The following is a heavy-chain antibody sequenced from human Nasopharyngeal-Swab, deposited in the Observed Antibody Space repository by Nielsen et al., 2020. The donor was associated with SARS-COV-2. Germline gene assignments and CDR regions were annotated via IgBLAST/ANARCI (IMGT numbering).Heavy chain of an antibody. Sequence: RDAPGRRLEWMGWINAGNGNTKYSQKFQGRVTITRDTSASTAYMELSSLRSEDTAVYYCARGSGYYTYYYMDVWGKGTTVTVSS. J-gene: IGHJ6*03. D-gene: IGHD3-3*01. CDR2: INAGNGNT. CDR3: ARGSGYYTYYYMDV. V-gene: IGHV1-3*01.